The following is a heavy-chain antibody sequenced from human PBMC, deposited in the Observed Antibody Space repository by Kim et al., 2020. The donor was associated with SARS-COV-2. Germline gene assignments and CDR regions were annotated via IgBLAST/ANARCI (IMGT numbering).Heavy chain of an antibody. CDR3: ARVGGILGSSRTYGMDV. CDR1: GGSFSGYY. Sequence: SETLSLTCAVYGGSFSGYYWSWIRQPPGKGLEWIGEINHSGSTNYNPSLKSRVTISVDTSKNQFSLKLSSVTAADTAVYYCARVGGILGSSRTYGMDVWG. D-gene: IGHD6-13*01. V-gene: IGHV4-34*01. CDR2: INHSGST. J-gene: IGHJ6*01.